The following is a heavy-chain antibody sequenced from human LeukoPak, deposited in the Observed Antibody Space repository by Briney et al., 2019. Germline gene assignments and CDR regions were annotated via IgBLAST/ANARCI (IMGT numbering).Heavy chain of an antibody. J-gene: IGHJ4*02. CDR3: ARDWAGTSYFDH. V-gene: IGHV4-59*01. Sequence: PSETLPLTCIVSGGSISNYYWNWIRQPPGKGLEWIGYIYYSGSTNYNPSLRSRVIISVDTSNKQISLKLSSVTAADTAVYYCARDWAGTSYFDHWGQGTLVTVSS. D-gene: IGHD6-19*01. CDR1: GGSISNYY. CDR2: IYYSGST.